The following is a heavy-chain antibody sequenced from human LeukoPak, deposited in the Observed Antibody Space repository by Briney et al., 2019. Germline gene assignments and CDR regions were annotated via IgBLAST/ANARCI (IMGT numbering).Heavy chain of an antibody. D-gene: IGHD4-17*01. CDR1: GFIFSSYE. CDR2: ISSSGNTI. V-gene: IGHV3-48*03. Sequence: PGGSLRLPCAVSGFIFSSYEMNWVRQAPGEGLEWVSYISSSGNTIYYADSVKGRFTISRDNAKNSLFLQMNSLRAEDTAVYYCARADYGDQRIDYWGQGTLVTVSS. CDR3: ARADYGDQRIDY. J-gene: IGHJ1*01.